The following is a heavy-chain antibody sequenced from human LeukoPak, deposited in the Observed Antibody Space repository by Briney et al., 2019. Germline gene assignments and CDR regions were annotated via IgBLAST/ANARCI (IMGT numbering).Heavy chain of an antibody. CDR1: GGSISSYY. CDR3: ARQGLQLPDYFDY. CDR2: IYYSGST. Sequence: PSETLSLTCTVSGGSISSYYWSWIRQPPGKGLEWIGYIYYSGSTNYNPSLKSRVTISVDTSKNQFSLKLSSVTAADTAVYYCARQGLQLPDYFDYWGQGTLVTVSS. D-gene: IGHD5-24*01. J-gene: IGHJ4*02. V-gene: IGHV4-59*01.